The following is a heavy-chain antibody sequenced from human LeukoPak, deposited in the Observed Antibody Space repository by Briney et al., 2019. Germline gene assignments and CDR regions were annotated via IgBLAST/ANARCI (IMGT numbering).Heavy chain of an antibody. CDR3: ARDLDTAMVIRYYYGMDV. D-gene: IGHD5-18*01. V-gene: IGHV1-2*02. J-gene: IGHJ6*02. CDR2: INPNSGGT. Sequence: ASVKVSCKASGYTFTGYYMHWVRQAPGQGLEWMGWINPNSGGTNYAQKFQGRVTMTRDTSISTAYMEPSRLRSDDTAVYYCARDLDTAMVIRYYYGMDVWGQGTTVTVSS. CDR1: GYTFTGYY.